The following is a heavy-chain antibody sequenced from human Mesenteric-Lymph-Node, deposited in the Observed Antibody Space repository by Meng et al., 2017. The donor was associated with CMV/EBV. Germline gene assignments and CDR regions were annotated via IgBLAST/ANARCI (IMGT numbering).Heavy chain of an antibody. Sequence: SETLSLTCSVSGGSISSSTYYWGWIRQPPGRGLEWIGSIHHSGNTYINPSLKSRVTISVDTSKNQFSLKRSSVTAADTAVYYCTRQTWGQQLRGDYFDSWGQGTLVTVSS. V-gene: IGHV4-39*01. J-gene: IGHJ4*02. CDR3: TRQTWGQQLRGDYFDS. CDR1: GGSISSSTYY. D-gene: IGHD6-13*01. CDR2: IHHSGNT.